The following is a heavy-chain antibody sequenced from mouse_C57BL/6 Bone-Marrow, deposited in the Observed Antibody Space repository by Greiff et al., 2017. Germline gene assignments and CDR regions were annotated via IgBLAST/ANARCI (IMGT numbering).Heavy chain of an antibody. V-gene: IGHV1-20*01. CDR3: ARGYYGSSSYYFDY. D-gene: IGHD1-1*01. Sequence: VQLQQSGPELVKPGDSVKISCKASVYSFTGYFMNWVMQSHGTSLEWIGRIIPYNGDTFYNQKFKGQATLTVDKSSSTAHMELRSLTSEDSAVYYCARGYYGSSSYYFDYWGQGTTLTVSS. J-gene: IGHJ2*01. CDR1: VYSFTGYF. CDR2: IIPYNGDT.